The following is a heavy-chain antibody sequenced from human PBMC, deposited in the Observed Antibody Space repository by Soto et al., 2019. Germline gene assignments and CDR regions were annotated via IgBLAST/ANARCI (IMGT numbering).Heavy chain of an antibody. D-gene: IGHD3-3*01. Sequence: SETLSLTCTFSGGSISSYYWSWIRQPPGKGLEWIGYIYYSGSTNYNPSLKSRVTISVDTSKNQFSLKLSSVTAADTAVYYCARLGGDFWSGYYPTPFDYWGQGTLVTVSS. CDR1: GGSISSYY. CDR3: ARLGGDFWSGYYPTPFDY. V-gene: IGHV4-59*08. J-gene: IGHJ4*02. CDR2: IYYSGST.